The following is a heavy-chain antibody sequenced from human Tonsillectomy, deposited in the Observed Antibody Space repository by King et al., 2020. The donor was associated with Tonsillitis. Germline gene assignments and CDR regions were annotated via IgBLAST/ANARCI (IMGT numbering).Heavy chain of an antibody. CDR3: AKDPIDRYCSDGSCYSGPDY. CDR2: ISSDGSKK. J-gene: IGHJ4*02. V-gene: IGHV3-30*18. D-gene: IGHD2-15*01. CDR1: GFTFSTYG. Sequence: QLVQSGGGVVQPGRSLRLSCAASGFTFSTYGIHWARQAPGRGLEWGAVISSDGSKKYYADSVKGRFTISRDNSKNTLYLQMNSLRAEDTAVYYCAKDPIDRYCSDGSCYSGPDYWGQGTLVTVSS.